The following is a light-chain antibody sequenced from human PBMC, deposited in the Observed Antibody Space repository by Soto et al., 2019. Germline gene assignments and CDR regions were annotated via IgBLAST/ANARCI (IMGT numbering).Light chain of an antibody. CDR1: QSVLYSSNNKNY. V-gene: IGKV4-1*01. J-gene: IGKJ1*01. CDR2: WAS. Sequence: DIVMTQSPDSLAVSLGERTTINCKSRQSVLYSSNNKNYLAWYQQKPGQPPKLLIYWASTRESGVPDRFSGSGSGTDFTLTISSLQAEEVAVYDCQQYYSTPPAFGQLTKVEIK. CDR3: QQYYSTPPA.